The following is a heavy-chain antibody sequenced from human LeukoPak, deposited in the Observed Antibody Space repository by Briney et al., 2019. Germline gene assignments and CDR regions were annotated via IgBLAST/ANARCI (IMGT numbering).Heavy chain of an antibody. CDR1: GFTFSGSP. CDR2: IRSKADNYAT. D-gene: IGHD5-24*01. CDR3: TQFNY. V-gene: IGHV3-73*01. J-gene: IGHJ4*02. Sequence: GGSLRLSCAASGFTFSGSPILWVRQASGKGLEWVGRIRSKADNYATAYAASVQGRCTISRDDSKNTAYLQLNSLKIEDTAVYYCTQFNYWGQGALVTVSS.